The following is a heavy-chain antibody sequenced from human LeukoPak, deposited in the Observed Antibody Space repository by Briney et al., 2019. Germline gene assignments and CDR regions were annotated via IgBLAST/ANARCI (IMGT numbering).Heavy chain of an antibody. V-gene: IGHV1-69*13. J-gene: IGHJ4*02. CDR3: AQTLVGATVFDY. D-gene: IGHD1-26*01. Sequence: ASVKVSCNASGGTFSSYAISWVRQAPGQGLEWMGGIIPIFGTANYAQKFQGRVTITADESTSTAYMELSSLRSEDTAVYYCAQTLVGATVFDYWGQGTLVTVSS. CDR2: IIPIFGTA. CDR1: GGTFSSYA.